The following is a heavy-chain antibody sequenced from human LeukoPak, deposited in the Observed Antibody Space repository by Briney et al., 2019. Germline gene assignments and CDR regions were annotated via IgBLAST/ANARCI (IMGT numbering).Heavy chain of an antibody. D-gene: IGHD5-12*01. Sequence: SETLSLTCAVYGGSFSGYYWSWIRQPPGKGLEWIGEINHSGSTNYNPPLQSRVTVSVDTSKNQFSLKLSSVTAADTAVYYCARGVRATIPYYYGMDVWGKGTTVTVSS. J-gene: IGHJ6*04. CDR2: INHSGST. CDR3: ARGVRATIPYYYGMDV. CDR1: GGSFSGYY. V-gene: IGHV4-34*01.